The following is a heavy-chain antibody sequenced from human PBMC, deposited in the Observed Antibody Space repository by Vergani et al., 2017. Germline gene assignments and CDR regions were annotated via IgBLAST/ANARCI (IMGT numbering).Heavy chain of an antibody. V-gene: IGHV3-9*01. CDR2: TSWNSGSI. J-gene: IGHJ4*02. CDR3: AKDMRAAAGPFDY. D-gene: IGHD6-13*01. CDR1: GFTFDDYA. Sequence: EVQLVESGGGLVQPGRSLRLSCAASGFTFDDYAMHWVRQAPGKGLEWVSGTSWNSGSIGYADSVKGRFTISRDNAKNSLYLQMNSLGAEDTALYYCAKDMRAAAGPFDYWGQGTLVTVSS.